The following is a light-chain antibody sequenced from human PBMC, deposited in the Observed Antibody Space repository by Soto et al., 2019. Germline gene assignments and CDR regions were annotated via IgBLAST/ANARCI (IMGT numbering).Light chain of an antibody. CDR3: QEHGNWPRRT. Sequence: EIVLTQSPATLSLSPGERATLSCRASESLYTYLAWFQQKPGQAPRLLIFDTSRRATGVPARFSGSGAGTDYTLTISSLEPEEFAVYYCQEHGNWPRRTFGPGTKVDIK. CDR1: ESLYTY. CDR2: DTS. J-gene: IGKJ3*01. V-gene: IGKV3-11*01.